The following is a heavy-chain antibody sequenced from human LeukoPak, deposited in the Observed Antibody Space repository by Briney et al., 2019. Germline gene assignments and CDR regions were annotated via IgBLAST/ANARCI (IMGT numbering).Heavy chain of an antibody. CDR3: AESQYSSSWYPPNLYYYGMDV. CDR1: GFTFSNYA. Sequence: GRSLRLSCAASGFTFSNYAMHWVRQAPGKGLEWVAVISYDGSNKYYADSVKGRFTISRDNSKNTLYLQMNSLRAEDTAVYYCAESQYSSSWYPPNLYYYGMDVWGQGTTVTVSS. D-gene: IGHD6-13*01. CDR2: ISYDGSNK. V-gene: IGHV3-30*04. J-gene: IGHJ6*02.